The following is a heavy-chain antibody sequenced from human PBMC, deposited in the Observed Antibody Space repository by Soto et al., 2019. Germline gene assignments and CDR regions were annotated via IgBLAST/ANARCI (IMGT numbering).Heavy chain of an antibody. CDR1: GGSFTGYY. J-gene: IGHJ2*01. CDR3: ARGGYSDACWASNWYFDL. V-gene: IGHV4-34*01. CDR2: INHSGST. D-gene: IGHD5-18*01. Sequence: QVQLQQWGAGLLKPSETLSLTCAVYGGSFTGYYWSWIRQPPGKGLEWIGEINHSGSTNYNPSLKSRLTISVDTSKNQFSLKLSSVTAADTAVYYCARGGYSDACWASNWYFDLWGRGTLVTVSS.